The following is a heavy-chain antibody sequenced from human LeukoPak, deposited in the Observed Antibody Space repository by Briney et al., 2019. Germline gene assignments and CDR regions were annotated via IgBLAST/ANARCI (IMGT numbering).Heavy chain of an antibody. V-gene: IGHV3-30-3*01. J-gene: IGHJ4*02. D-gene: IGHD3-22*01. CDR3: ARDPWYDSSGYYDY. Sequence: PGGSLRLSCAASGFTFSSYAMHWVRQAPGKGLEWVAVISYDGSNKYYADSVKGRFTISRDNSKNTLYLQMNSLRAEDTAVYYCARDPWYDSSGYYDYWGQGTLVTVSS. CDR1: GFTFSSYA. CDR2: ISYDGSNK.